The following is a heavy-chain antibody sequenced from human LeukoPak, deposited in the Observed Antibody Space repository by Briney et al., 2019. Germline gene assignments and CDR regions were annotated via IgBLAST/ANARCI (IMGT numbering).Heavy chain of an antibody. CDR3: ARASPGTDYDFWSGQYYYYGMDV. Sequence: SETLSLTCTVSGGSISSYYWSWIRQPPGKGLEWLGYIYYSGSTNYNPSLKSRVTISVDTSKNQFSLKLSSVTAADTAVYYCARASPGTDYDFWSGQYYYYGMDVWGQGTTVTVSS. CDR1: GGSISSYY. J-gene: IGHJ6*02. CDR2: IYYSGST. V-gene: IGHV4-59*01. D-gene: IGHD3-3*01.